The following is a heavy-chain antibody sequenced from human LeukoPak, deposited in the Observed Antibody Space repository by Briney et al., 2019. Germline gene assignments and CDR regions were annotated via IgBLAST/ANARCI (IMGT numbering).Heavy chain of an antibody. Sequence: GGSLRLSCAASGFTFSSYEMNWVRQAPGKGLEWVSYISSSGSTIYYADSVKGRFTISRDNSKNTLYLQMNSLKTEDTAVYYCTRLQIYDSSGYYFASNYYYMDVWGKGTTVTVSS. D-gene: IGHD3-22*01. CDR3: TRLQIYDSSGYYFASNYYYMDV. CDR1: GFTFSSYE. CDR2: ISSSGSTI. J-gene: IGHJ6*03. V-gene: IGHV3-48*03.